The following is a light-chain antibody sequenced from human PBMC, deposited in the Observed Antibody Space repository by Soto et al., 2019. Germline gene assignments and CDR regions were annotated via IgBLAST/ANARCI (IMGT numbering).Light chain of an antibody. CDR3: SSYTSSTDYV. CDR1: TSDFGFYNY. CDR2: EVT. V-gene: IGLV2-14*01. Sequence: QSALTQPACVSVSPGQSITISRTGTTSDFGFYNYVSWYQHHPGKAPKLLIYEVTNRHSGVSNRFSGSKSGNTASLTISGLQAEDEADYYCSSYTSSTDYVFGTGTKVTVL. J-gene: IGLJ1*01.